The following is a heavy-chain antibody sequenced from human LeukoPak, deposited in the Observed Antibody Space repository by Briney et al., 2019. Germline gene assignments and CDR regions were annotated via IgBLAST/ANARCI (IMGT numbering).Heavy chain of an antibody. CDR3: ARDMTTVTTGDY. D-gene: IGHD4-17*01. V-gene: IGHV3-66*01. CDR2: IYSGGST. J-gene: IGHJ4*02. Sequence: GGSLRLSCAASGFTVSSNYMSWVRQAPGKGLKWVSVIYSGGSTYYADSVKGRFTISRDNSKNTLYLQLNNLRAEDTAMYYCARDMTTVTTGDYWGQGTLVTVSS. CDR1: GFTVSSNY.